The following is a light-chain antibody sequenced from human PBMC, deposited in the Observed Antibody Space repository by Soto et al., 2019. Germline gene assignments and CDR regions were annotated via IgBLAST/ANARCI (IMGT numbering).Light chain of an antibody. V-gene: IGKV3-11*01. CDR3: QQRSNWPPIT. CDR2: DAS. J-gene: IGKJ5*01. CDR1: QSVGINY. Sequence: EIVFAQSPGTLSLSPGERATLYCRASQSVGINYLAWYQQKPGQAPRLLIYDASNRATGIPARFSGSGSGTDFTLTISSLEPEDFAVYYCQQRSNWPPITFGQGTRLQI.